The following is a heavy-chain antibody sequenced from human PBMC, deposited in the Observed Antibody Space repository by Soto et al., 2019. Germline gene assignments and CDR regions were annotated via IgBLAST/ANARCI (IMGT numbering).Heavy chain of an antibody. CDR1: GASITSHY. V-gene: IGHV4-59*08. CDR2: MFYGGTA. Sequence: QVQLQESGPGLVKPSETLSLTCNVSGASITSHYWTWIRQSPGKGLEWIGYMFYGGTANYNPSLRGRVTISLVTSKNQFSLKLSSVTAADPSVSYCARNRGYYVTDYWGQGALVTVSS. CDR3: ARNRGYYVTDY. J-gene: IGHJ4*02. D-gene: IGHD1-26*01.